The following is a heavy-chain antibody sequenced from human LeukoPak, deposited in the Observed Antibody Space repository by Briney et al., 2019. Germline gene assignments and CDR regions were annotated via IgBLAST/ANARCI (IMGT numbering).Heavy chain of an antibody. CDR1: GFTFSNYA. CDR2: IGGSGTTA. J-gene: IGHJ4*02. CDR3: AKHGAIITVAGRRRLDS. Sequence: GGSLRLSCAASGFTFSNYAMSWVRQAPGKGLEWVSSIGGSGTTAYYADSVKGRLTISRDNSKNTLYLQMNSLRAEDTAVYYCAKHGAIITVAGRRRLDSWGQGTLVTVSS. D-gene: IGHD6-19*01. V-gene: IGHV3-23*01.